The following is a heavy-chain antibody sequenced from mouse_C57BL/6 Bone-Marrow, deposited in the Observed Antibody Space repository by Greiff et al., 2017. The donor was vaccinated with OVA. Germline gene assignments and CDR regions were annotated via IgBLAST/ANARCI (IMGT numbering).Heavy chain of an antibody. D-gene: IGHD2-1*01. J-gene: IGHJ2*02. V-gene: IGHV1-59*01. CDR3: ALYWNILYLHY. Sequence: VKLMESGAELVRPGTSVKLSCKASGYTFTNYWMHWVKQRPGQGLEWIGVIAPSDSYINYNQKFKDSATLTVDTSSSTAYMHLSSLTSEDSAVYYYALYWNILYLHYWGQGTSLTVSS. CDR1: GYTFTNYW. CDR2: IAPSDSYI.